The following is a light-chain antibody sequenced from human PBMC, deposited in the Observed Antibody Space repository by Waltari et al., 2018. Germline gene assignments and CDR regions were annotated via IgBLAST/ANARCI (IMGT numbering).Light chain of an antibody. J-gene: IGLJ2*01. Sequence: QSALTQPASVSGSPGQSITLSCTGTSSDVGGYNYVSCYQQHPGKAPKLMIFDVNNRPSGVSNRFSGSKSGNTASLTISGLQAEDEADYYCSAYISSSTLELFGGGTRLTVL. CDR3: SAYISSSTLEL. V-gene: IGLV2-14*03. CDR2: DVN. CDR1: SSDVGGYNY.